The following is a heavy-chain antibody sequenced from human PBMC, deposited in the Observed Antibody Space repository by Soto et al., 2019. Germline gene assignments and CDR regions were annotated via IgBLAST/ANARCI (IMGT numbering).Heavy chain of an antibody. J-gene: IGHJ3*02. CDR2: IVVGSGNT. CDR1: GFTFTSSA. CDR3: AAGVGSSWLAAFDI. Sequence: GASGKVSCKASGFTFTSSAMQWVRQARGQRLEWIGWIVVGSGNTNYAQKFQERVTITRDMSTSTAYMELSSLRSEDTAVYYCAAGVGSSWLAAFDIWGQGTMVT. V-gene: IGHV1-58*02. D-gene: IGHD6-13*01.